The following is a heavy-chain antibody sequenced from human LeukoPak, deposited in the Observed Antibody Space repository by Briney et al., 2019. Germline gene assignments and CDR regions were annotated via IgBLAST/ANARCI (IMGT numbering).Heavy chain of an antibody. Sequence: ESGPTLVKPTQTLTLTCTFSGFSLTTRGVAVGWIRQPTGKALEWLTLIYWDDDKRHSPSLKSRLTVTKDTSKNQVVLTVTNMDPVDTATYYCAYKAPTGWYQAWGQGTLVTVSS. D-gene: IGHD6-19*01. CDR1: GFSLTTRGVA. CDR3: AYKAPTGWYQA. V-gene: IGHV2-5*02. CDR2: IYWDDDK. J-gene: IGHJ4*02.